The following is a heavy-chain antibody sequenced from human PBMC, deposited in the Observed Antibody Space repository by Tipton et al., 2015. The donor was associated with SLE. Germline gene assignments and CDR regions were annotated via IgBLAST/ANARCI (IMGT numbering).Heavy chain of an antibody. Sequence: SLRLSCAASGFTFSSYGMHWVRQAPGKGLEWVAFIRYDGSNKYYADSVKGRFTISRDNSKNTLYLQMNSLRAEDTAVYYCARAPDPKAVAGTGYLDYWGQGTLVTVSS. J-gene: IGHJ4*02. CDR2: IRYDGSNK. V-gene: IGHV3-33*08. CDR3: ARAPDPKAVAGTGYLDY. CDR1: GFTFSSYG. D-gene: IGHD6-19*01.